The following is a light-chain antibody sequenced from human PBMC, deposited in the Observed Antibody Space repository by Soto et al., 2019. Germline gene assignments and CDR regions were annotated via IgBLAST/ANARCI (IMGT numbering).Light chain of an antibody. CDR1: SSDVGGYNY. Sequence: QSALTQPASVSGSPGQSITISCTGTSSDVGGYNYVSWYQQHPGKAPKLMIYDVSNRPSGVSNRFSGSKSGNTASLTISGLQAEYDADYYCSSYTSISLYVFGTGTKLTVL. CDR2: DVS. V-gene: IGLV2-14*01. J-gene: IGLJ1*01. CDR3: SSYTSISLYV.